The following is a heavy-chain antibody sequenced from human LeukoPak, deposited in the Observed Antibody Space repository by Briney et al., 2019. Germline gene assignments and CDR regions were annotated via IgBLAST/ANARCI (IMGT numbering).Heavy chain of an antibody. D-gene: IGHD3-22*01. Sequence: PSETLSLTCTVSGGSISSYYGAWIRQPPGKGLEWIGDIYYSGSTGYNPSLKSRVTISVGTSKNQFALKLTSVTAADTAVYYCARSYNSRGYYYYAMDVWGQGTTVTVSS. CDR2: IYYSGST. CDR1: GGSISSYY. J-gene: IGHJ6*02. CDR3: ARSYNSRGYYYYAMDV. V-gene: IGHV4-59*01.